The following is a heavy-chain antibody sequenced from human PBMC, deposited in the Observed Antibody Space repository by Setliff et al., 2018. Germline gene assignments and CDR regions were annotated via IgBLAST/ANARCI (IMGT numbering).Heavy chain of an antibody. V-gene: IGHV4-39*01. D-gene: IGHD2-15*01. CDR3: ARLVETSTWGNWFDP. Sequence: SSETLSLTCTVSGGSISSSSYYWGWIRQPPGKGLEWIGSIYYSGSTYYNPSLKSRVAISVDTSKNQFSLKLSSVTAADTAVCYCARLVETSTWGNWFDPWGQGTLVTVSS. CDR1: GGSISSSSYY. J-gene: IGHJ5*02. CDR2: IYYSGST.